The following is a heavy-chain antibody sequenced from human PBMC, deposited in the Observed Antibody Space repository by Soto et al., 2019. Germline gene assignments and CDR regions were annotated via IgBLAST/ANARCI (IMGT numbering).Heavy chain of an antibody. CDR1: GGSISSYY. V-gene: IGHV4-59*01. D-gene: IGHD6-19*01. CDR3: AREPYIAVFDY. CDR2: IYYSGST. Sequence: SETLSLTCTVSGGSISSYYWSWIRQPPGKGLEWIGYIYYSGSTNYNPSLKSRVTISVDTSKNQFSLKLSSVTAADTAVYYCAREPYIAVFDYWGQGTLVTGSS. J-gene: IGHJ4*02.